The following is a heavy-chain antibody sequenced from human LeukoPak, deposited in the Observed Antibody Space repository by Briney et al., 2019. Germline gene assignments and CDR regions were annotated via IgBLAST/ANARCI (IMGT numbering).Heavy chain of an antibody. D-gene: IGHD4-17*01. CDR1: GFAFSSYW. J-gene: IGHJ4*02. V-gene: IGHV3-74*01. CDR2: IHSDGSSR. Sequence: PGGSLRLSCAASGFAFSSYWMHWVRQAPGKGLVWVSRIHSDGSSRTYADSVKGRFTISRDNAKNSLFLQMSTLRAEDTAVYYCARGKNGDSLFDSWGQGTLVTVPS. CDR3: ARGKNGDSLFDS.